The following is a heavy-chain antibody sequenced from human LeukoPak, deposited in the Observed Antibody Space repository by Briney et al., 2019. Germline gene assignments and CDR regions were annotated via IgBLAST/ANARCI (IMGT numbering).Heavy chain of an antibody. V-gene: IGHV1-2*02. CDR1: GYTFADYY. J-gene: IGHJ5*02. D-gene: IGHD3-9*01. CDR3: ARVSTSGYRDWLDP. CDR2: IYPKSGGT. Sequence: ASVKVSCKASGYTFADYYIHWVRQAPGQGLEWMGWIYPKSGGTNSAQKFQGRVTVTRDTSISTAYMELSRLKFDDTAVYYCARVSTSGYRDWLDPWGRGTLVTVSS.